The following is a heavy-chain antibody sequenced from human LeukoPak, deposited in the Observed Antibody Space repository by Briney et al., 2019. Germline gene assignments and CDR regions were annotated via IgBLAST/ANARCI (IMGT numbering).Heavy chain of an antibody. V-gene: IGHV4-59*01. D-gene: IGHD3-3*01. Sequence: PSETLSLTCTVSGGSISSYYWSWIRQPPGKGLEWIGYIYYSGSTNYNPSLKSRVTISVDTSKNQFSLKLSSVTAADTAVYYCARTPLFTIFGVVIIRYYFDYWGQGTLVTVSS. J-gene: IGHJ4*02. CDR1: GGSISSYY. CDR3: ARTPLFTIFGVVIIRYYFDY. CDR2: IYYSGST.